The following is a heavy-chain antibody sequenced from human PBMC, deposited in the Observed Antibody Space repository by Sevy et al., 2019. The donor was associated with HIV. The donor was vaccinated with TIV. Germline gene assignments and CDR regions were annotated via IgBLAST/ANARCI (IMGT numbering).Heavy chain of an antibody. Sequence: GGSLRLSCAVSGLTFNNAWMNWVRQAPGTGLQWVGLIKSKIDGETTDYAEPVKGRFTISRDDSKNTLLLQMNSLKIEDTAVYYCATAPGYYDSSPFDYWGPGTLVTVSS. CDR3: ATAPGYYDSSPFDY. J-gene: IGHJ4*02. D-gene: IGHD3-9*01. CDR1: GLTFNNAW. V-gene: IGHV3-15*01. CDR2: IKSKIDGETT.